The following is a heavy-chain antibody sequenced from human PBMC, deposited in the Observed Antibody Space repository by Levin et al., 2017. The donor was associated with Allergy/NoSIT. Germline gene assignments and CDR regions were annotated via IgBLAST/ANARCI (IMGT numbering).Heavy chain of an antibody. Sequence: ETLSLTCAASGFTFSSYSMNWVRQAPGKGLEWVSYISSSSSTIYYADPVKGRFTTSRANAKNSLYLQMNSLRAEDTAVYYCAREKRMYYYDSSGYQIFDYWGQGTLVTVSS. CDR2: ISSSSSTI. J-gene: IGHJ4*02. V-gene: IGHV3-48*04. CDR3: AREKRMYYYDSSGYQIFDY. CDR1: GFTFSSYS. D-gene: IGHD3-22*01.